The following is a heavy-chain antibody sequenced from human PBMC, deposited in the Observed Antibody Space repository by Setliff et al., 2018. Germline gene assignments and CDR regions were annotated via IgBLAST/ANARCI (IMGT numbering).Heavy chain of an antibody. CDR1: DGSISSGDYY. Sequence: PSETLSLTCTVSDGSISSGDYYWNWIRQPAGKGLEWIGHIQTSGGTNYNPSLRSRVTISGDTSKNQFSLKLSSVTAADTAVCYVASWYYDFWSGYYIPGYFDYWGQGTLVTVSS. CDR2: IQTSGGT. J-gene: IGHJ4*02. D-gene: IGHD3-3*01. V-gene: IGHV4-61*09. CDR3: ASWYYDFWSGYYIPGYFDY.